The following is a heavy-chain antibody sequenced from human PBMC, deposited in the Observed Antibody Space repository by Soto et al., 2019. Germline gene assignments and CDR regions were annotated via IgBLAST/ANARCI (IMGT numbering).Heavy chain of an antibody. CDR3: AKSSGAEPRYYYYYGMDV. CDR1: GYSFTSYW. CDR2: IYPGDSDT. D-gene: IGHD2-15*01. V-gene: IGHV5-51*01. J-gene: IGHJ6*02. Sequence: PGESLKISCKGSGYSFTSYWIGWVRQMPGKGLEWMGIIYPGDSDTRYSPSFQGQVTISADKSISTAYLQWSSLKASDTAMYYCAKSSGAEPRYYYYYGMDVWGQGPTVTVYS.